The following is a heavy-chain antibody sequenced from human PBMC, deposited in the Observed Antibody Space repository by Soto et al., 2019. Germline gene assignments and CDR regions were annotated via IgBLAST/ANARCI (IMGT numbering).Heavy chain of an antibody. J-gene: IGHJ4*02. V-gene: IGHV1-69*05. CDR3: ALSDSSSSSGKDY. CDR2: IIPIFGTA. CDR1: GGTFSSYA. D-gene: IGHD6-6*01. Sequence: SVKVSCKASGGTFSSYAISWVRQAPGQGLEWMGGIIPIFGTANYAQKFKGRVTITTDESTSTAYMELSSLRSDDTAVYYCALSDSSSSSGKDYWGQGTLVTVSS.